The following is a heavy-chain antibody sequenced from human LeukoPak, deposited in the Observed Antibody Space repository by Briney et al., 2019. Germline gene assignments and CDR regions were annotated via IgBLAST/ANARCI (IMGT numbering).Heavy chain of an antibody. CDR1: GLTFSSYA. CDR3: ARVLVGSYPSDY. J-gene: IGHJ4*02. V-gene: IGHV3-7*01. D-gene: IGHD3-10*01. Sequence: PGGSLRLSCAASGLTFSSYAMSWVRQAPGKGLEWVANIKQDGSEKYYVDSVKGRFTISRDNAKNSLYLQMNSLRAEDTAVYYCARVLVGSYPSDYWGQGTLVTVSS. CDR2: IKQDGSEK.